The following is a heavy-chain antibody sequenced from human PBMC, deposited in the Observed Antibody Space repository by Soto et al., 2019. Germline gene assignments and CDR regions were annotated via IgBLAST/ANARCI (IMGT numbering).Heavy chain of an antibody. Sequence: QVQLQQWGAGLLKPSETLSLTCAVYGGSFSGYYWSWIRQPPGKGLEWIGEINHSGSTNYNPSLKSRVTISVDTSKNQFSLKLSSVTAADTAVYYCARGPPTTHGMDVWGQGTTVTVSS. CDR3: ARGPPTTHGMDV. V-gene: IGHV4-34*01. CDR2: INHSGST. CDR1: GGSFSGYY. J-gene: IGHJ6*02. D-gene: IGHD1-26*01.